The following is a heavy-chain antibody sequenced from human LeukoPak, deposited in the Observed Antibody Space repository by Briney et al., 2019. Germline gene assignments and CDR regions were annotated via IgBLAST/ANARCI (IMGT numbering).Heavy chain of an antibody. CDR1: GGSISSNIYY. J-gene: IGHJ4*02. D-gene: IGHD3-10*01. CDR2: FYYSGTT. Sequence: PSETLSLTCTVSGGSISSNIYYWGWVRQPPGKGLEWVGSFYYSGTTSYNPSLKSRVTISVDMSKNHFSLKLSSVTAADTAVYYCARFWRGTYYGFDYWGQGTLVTVSS. CDR3: ARFWRGTYYGFDY. V-gene: IGHV4-39*02.